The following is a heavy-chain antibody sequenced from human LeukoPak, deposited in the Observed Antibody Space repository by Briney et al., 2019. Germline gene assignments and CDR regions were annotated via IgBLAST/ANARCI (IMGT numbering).Heavy chain of an antibody. CDR1: GFTFSGYW. V-gene: IGHV3-48*02. CDR2: SEYSGTTS. CDR3: ARILGFTLDY. Sequence: PGGSLRLSCAASGFTFSGYWMNWVRQAPGKGLEWVSYSEYSGTTSYYADSVKGRFTVSRDNAKNSLYLQMSSLRDEDTAVYYCARILGFTLDYWGQGTLVTVSS. J-gene: IGHJ4*02.